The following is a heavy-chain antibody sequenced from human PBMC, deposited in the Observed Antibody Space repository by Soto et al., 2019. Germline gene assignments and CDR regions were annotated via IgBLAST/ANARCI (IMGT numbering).Heavy chain of an antibody. J-gene: IGHJ2*01. D-gene: IGHD3-10*01. V-gene: IGHV3-30-3*01. Sequence: QPGGSLRLSCAASGITFVTYAMHWVRRAPGKGLEWVAVISYDGNYKYYADSVQGRFTISRDNSKNTLYLQMNSLRAEDTAVYYCARAPDYGLGSSRRYWYLDLWGRGTLVTVSS. CDR2: ISYDGNYK. CDR1: GITFVTYA. CDR3: ARAPDYGLGSSRRYWYLDL.